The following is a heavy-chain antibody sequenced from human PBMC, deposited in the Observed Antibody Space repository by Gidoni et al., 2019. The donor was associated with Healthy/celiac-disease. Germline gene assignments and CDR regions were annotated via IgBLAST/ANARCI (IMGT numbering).Heavy chain of an antibody. J-gene: IGHJ5*02. CDR1: GFTFSSYS. D-gene: IGHD3-3*01. CDR2: ISSSSSYI. Sequence: EVQLVESGGGLVKPGGSLRLSCAASGFTFSSYSMNWVRQAPGKGLEWVSSISSSSSYIYYADSVKGRFTISRDNAKNSLYLQMNSLRAEDTAVYYCAREVGIRFLEWLPTYNWFDPWGQGTLVTVSS. V-gene: IGHV3-21*01. CDR3: AREVGIRFLEWLPTYNWFDP.